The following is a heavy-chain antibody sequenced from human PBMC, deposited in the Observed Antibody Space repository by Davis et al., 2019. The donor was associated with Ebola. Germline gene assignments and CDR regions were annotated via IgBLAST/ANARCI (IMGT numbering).Heavy chain of an antibody. Sequence: ASVKVSCKASGYSFTDDGISWVRQAPGQGLEWMGWISTYNGNTNYAQKVQGRITMTTDTSTSTAYMELRSLRSDDTAVYYCARDRMRGYGSGSYHWGQGTLVTVSS. V-gene: IGHV1-18*01. CDR2: ISTYNGNT. CDR1: GYSFTDDG. D-gene: IGHD3-10*01. J-gene: IGHJ5*02. CDR3: ARDRMRGYGSGSYH.